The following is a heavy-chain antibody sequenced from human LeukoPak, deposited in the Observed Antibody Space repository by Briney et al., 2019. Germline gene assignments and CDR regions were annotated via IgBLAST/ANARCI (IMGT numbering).Heavy chain of an antibody. J-gene: IGHJ4*02. D-gene: IGHD6-19*01. CDR1: GGSFSGYY. CDR3: ARDIAGAGQFDY. V-gene: IGHV4-34*01. Sequence: SETLSLTCAVYGGSFSGYYWSWIRQPPGKGLEWIGEINHSGSTNYNPSLKSRVTISVDTSKNQFSLKLSSVTAADTAVYYCARDIAGAGQFDYWGQGTLVTVSS. CDR2: INHSGST.